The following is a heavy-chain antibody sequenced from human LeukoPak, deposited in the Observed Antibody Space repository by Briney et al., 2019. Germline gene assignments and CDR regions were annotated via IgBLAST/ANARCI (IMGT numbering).Heavy chain of an antibody. J-gene: IGHJ6*02. CDR3: ARVSAWSSTSHSTYGMDV. CDR2: INHSGST. CDR1: GVSFSGYY. V-gene: IGHV4-34*01. D-gene: IGHD2-2*01. Sequence: PSETLSLTCAVYGVSFSGYYWSWLRQPPGKGLEWIGEINHSGSTNYNPSLKSRVTISVDTSKNEFSLKLSSVTAADTAVYYCARVSAWSSTSHSTYGMDVWGQGTTVTVSS.